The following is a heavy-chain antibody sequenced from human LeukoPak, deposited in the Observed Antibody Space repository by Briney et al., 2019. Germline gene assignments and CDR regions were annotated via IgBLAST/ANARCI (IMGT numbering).Heavy chain of an antibody. V-gene: IGHV1-8*02. Sequence: VASVKVSCKASGYTFTGYAMNWVRQAPGQGLEWMGWMNPNSGSTGYAQKLQGRVTMTRNTSRSTAYMELSSLRSEDTAVYYCARGWAGTAFDPWGQGTLVTVSS. CDR2: MNPNSGST. CDR3: ARGWAGTAFDP. D-gene: IGHD6-19*01. J-gene: IGHJ5*02. CDR1: GYTFTGYA.